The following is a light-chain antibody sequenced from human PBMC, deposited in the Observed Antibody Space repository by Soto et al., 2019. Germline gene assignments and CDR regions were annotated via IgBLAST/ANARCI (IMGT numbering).Light chain of an antibody. Sequence: IALTQAPGTLSLSPGERSTLSCRASQSVSSSYLAWYEQKPGQAPRXXIYGASSRATGIPDRFSGSGSGTDLTITISRLEPEDGKVYECQQYGSSPRTFGQGTKVDIK. V-gene: IGKV3-20*01. CDR3: QQYGSSPRT. J-gene: IGKJ1*01. CDR2: GAS. CDR1: QSVSSSY.